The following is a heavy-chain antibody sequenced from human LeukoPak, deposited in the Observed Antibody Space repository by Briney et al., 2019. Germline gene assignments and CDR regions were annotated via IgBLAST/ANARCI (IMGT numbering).Heavy chain of an antibody. Sequence: KRGESLKISCKGSGSIFTSYWIGWVRQLPGKGLEWMGIIYPGDSDNRYSPSFQGQVTISADKSIRTAYLQWSSLKASDTAMYYCARRPSGTYTDYWGQGTLVTVSP. V-gene: IGHV5-51*01. CDR1: GSIFTSYW. J-gene: IGHJ4*02. D-gene: IGHD1-26*01. CDR3: ARRPSGTYTDY. CDR2: IYPGDSDN.